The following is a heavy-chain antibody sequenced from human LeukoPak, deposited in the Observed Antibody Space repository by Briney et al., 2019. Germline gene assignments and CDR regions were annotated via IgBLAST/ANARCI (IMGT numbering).Heavy chain of an antibody. D-gene: IGHD3-22*01. CDR1: GFTFSSYG. V-gene: IGHV3-30*02. J-gene: IGHJ3*02. Sequence: PGGSLRLSCAASGFTFSSYGMHWVRQAPGKGLEWVAFIRYDGSNKYYADSVKGRFTISRDNSKNTLYLQMNSLRAEDTAVYYCARGNDSSGYGAFDIWGQGTMVTVSS. CDR3: ARGNDSSGYGAFDI. CDR2: IRYDGSNK.